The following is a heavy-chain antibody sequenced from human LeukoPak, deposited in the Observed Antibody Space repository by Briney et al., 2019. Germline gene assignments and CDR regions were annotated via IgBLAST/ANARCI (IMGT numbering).Heavy chain of an antibody. J-gene: IGHJ4*02. V-gene: IGHV1-69*05. Sequence: SVTVSCKASGGTFSSYAISWVRQAPGQGLEWMGGIIPIFGTANYAQKFQGRVTITTDESTSTAYMELSSLRSEDTAVYYCARDLGGNSILSDWGQGTLVTVSS. CDR1: GGTFSSYA. CDR2: IIPIFGTA. CDR3: ARDLGGNSILSD. D-gene: IGHD4-23*01.